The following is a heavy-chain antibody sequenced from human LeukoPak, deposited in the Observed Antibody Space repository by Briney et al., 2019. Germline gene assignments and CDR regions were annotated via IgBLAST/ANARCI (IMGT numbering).Heavy chain of an antibody. J-gene: IGHJ4*02. CDR2: IKEDGGET. V-gene: IGHV3-7*01. Sequence: GGSLRLSCAASGFTFSSYWMSWVRQAPGKGLEWVANIKEDGGETYYVDSVKGRFTISRDNAKNSLYLQLNSLRAEDTAVYYCARSRFYFDYWGQGTLVTVSS. CDR1: GFTFSSYW. CDR3: ARSRFYFDY.